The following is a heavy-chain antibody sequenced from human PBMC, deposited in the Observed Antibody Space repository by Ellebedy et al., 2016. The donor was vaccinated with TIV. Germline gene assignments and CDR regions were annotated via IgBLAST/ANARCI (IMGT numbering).Heavy chain of an antibody. D-gene: IGHD2-15*01. J-gene: IGHJ4*02. CDR1: GFTFSSYD. CDR3: TVVAGDY. CDR2: IGSGSDTI. V-gene: IGHV3-48*04. Sequence: GESLKISXAASGFTFSSYDMNWVRQAPGKGLEWISYIGSGSDTIYYADSVKGRFTISRDNAKNTVYLHMKSLRAEDTAVYYCTVVAGDYWGQGTLVTVSS.